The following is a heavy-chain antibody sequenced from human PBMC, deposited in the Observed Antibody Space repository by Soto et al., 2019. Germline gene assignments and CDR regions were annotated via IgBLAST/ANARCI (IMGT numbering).Heavy chain of an antibody. CDR3: ARLIPSFGVVIKGNWYFDL. CDR1: GGSISSGGYS. Sequence: SETLSLTCAVSGGSISSGGYSWSWIRQPPGKGLEGIGYIYHSGSTYYNPSLKSRVTISVDRSKNQFSLKLSSVTAADTAVYYCARLIPSFGVVIKGNWYFDLWGRGTLVTVSS. CDR2: IYHSGST. D-gene: IGHD3-3*01. V-gene: IGHV4-30-2*01. J-gene: IGHJ2*01.